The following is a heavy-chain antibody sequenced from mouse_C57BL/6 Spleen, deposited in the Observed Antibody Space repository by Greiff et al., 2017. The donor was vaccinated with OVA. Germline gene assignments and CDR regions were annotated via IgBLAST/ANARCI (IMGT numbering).Heavy chain of an antibody. V-gene: IGHV1-26*01. Sequence: EVQLQQSGPELVKPGASVKISCKASGYTFTDYYMNWVKQSHGKSLEWIGDINPNNGGTSYNQKFKGKATLTVDKSSSTAYMELRSLTSEDSAVYYCAYSNYGAMDYWGQGTSVTVSS. D-gene: IGHD2-5*01. CDR2: INPNNGGT. CDR1: GYTFTDYY. CDR3: AYSNYGAMDY. J-gene: IGHJ4*01.